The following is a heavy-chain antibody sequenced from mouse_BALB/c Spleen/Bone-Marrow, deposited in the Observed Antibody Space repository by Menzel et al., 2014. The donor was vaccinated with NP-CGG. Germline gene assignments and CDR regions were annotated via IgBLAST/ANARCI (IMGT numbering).Heavy chain of an antibody. CDR3: TRDWKGNCDYAMDY. J-gene: IGHJ4*01. Sequence: EVQRVESGGGLVKSGGSLKLSCAASGFTFSSYTMSWVRQTPEKRLEWVATISSGGSYTYYPDSVKGRFTISRDNAKNTLYLQRSSLKPENTARYYCTRDWKGNCDYAMDYWGQGTSVTGSS. CDR2: ISSGGSYT. CDR1: GFTFSSYT. D-gene: IGHD2-1*01. V-gene: IGHV5-6-4*01.